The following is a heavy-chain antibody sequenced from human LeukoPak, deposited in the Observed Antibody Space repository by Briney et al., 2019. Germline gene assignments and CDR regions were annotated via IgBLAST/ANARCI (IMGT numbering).Heavy chain of an antibody. D-gene: IGHD2-2*01. CDR1: GFTFSSYG. J-gene: IGHJ3*02. Sequence: QPGGSLRLSCAASGFTFSSYGMHWVRQAPGKGLEWVAVISYDGSNKYYADSVKGRFTISRDNAKNSLYLQMNSLRAEDTALYHCARSMRYCSSTSCRTSLAFDIWGQGTMVTVSS. V-gene: IGHV3-30*03. CDR2: ISYDGSNK. CDR3: ARSMRYCSSTSCRTSLAFDI.